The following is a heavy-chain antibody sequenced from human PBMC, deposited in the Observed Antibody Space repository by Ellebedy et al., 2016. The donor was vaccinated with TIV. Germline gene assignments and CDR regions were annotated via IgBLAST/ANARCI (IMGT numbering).Heavy chain of an antibody. CDR3: AADYYYDSSGYPAD. J-gene: IGHJ4*02. CDR2: ISGSGGST. D-gene: IGHD3-22*01. CDR1: GFTFSSYA. V-gene: IGHV3-23*01. Sequence: GGSLRLSXAASGFTFSSYAMSWVRQAPGKGLEWVSAISGSGGSTYYADSVKGRFTISRDNSKNTLYLQMNSLRSEDTAVYYCAADYYYDSSGYPADWGQGTLVTVSS.